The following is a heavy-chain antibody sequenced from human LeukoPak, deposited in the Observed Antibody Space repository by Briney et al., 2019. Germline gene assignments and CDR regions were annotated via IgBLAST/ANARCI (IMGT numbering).Heavy chain of an antibody. J-gene: IGHJ4*03. CDR2: IIPIFGTA. D-gene: IGHD4-17*01. V-gene: IGHV1-69*01. CDR1: GGTFSSYA. Sequence: SSVKVSCKASGGTFSSYAISWVRQAPGQGVEWMGGIIPIFGTANYAQKFQGRVTITADESTSTAYMEPSSLRSEDTAVYYCARVSGVVSDYGFDYWGHGTLVTVSS. CDR3: ARVSGVVSDYGFDY.